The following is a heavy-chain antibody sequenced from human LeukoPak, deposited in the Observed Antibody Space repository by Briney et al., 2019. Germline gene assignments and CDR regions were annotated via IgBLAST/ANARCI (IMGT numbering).Heavy chain of an antibody. V-gene: IGHV1-18*01. D-gene: IGHD6-13*01. CDR2: ISAYNGNT. CDR1: GYTFTTYG. Sequence: ASVKVSCKTSGYTFTTYGISWVRQAPGQGLEWMGWISAYNGNTKYAQKLQGRVTMTTDTSTSTAYMELRSLRSEDTAVYYCARDPVSSSWHSYYYYGMDVWGQGTTVTVSS. CDR3: ARDPVSSSWHSYYYYGMDV. J-gene: IGHJ6*02.